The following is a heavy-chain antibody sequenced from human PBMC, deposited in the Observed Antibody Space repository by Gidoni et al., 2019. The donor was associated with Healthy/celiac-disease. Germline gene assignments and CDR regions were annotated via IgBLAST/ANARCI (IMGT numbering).Heavy chain of an antibody. CDR2: SIPLLGTA. CDR1: GGTFRSYA. D-gene: IGHD6-13*01. V-gene: IGHV1-69*01. J-gene: IGHJ6*02. CDR3: ARARGSSSLHLYYYYGMDV. Sequence: QVQLVQSGAEVKKPGSSVKVSCKASGGTFRSYAISWELQAPGQGHEWMVGSIPLLGTANYAQKCQGSVTITADESTRTAYRELSSLRSEYTAVYYCARARGSSSLHLYYYYGMDVWGQGTTVTVSS.